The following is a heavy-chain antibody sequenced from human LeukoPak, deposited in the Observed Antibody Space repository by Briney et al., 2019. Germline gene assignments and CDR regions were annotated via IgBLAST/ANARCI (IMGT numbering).Heavy chain of an antibody. J-gene: IGHJ4*02. D-gene: IGHD3-3*01. CDR3: AKVPAVRIMIFGVSFDF. V-gene: IGHV3-23*01. CDR2: ISGSGGST. Sequence: GGSLRLSCAASGFTFSSYAMNWVRQAPGKGLEWVSAISGSGGSTYYADSVKGRFTISRDNSKNTLYLQMNSLRAEDTAVYYCAKVPAVRIMIFGVSFDFWGQGTLVTVSS. CDR1: GFTFSSYA.